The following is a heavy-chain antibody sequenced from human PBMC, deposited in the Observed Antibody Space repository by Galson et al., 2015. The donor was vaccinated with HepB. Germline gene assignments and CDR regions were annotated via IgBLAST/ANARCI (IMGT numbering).Heavy chain of an antibody. J-gene: IGHJ4*02. V-gene: IGHV1-69*13. Sequence: SVKVYCKAPAGTFSSYAISWARQAPGQGLELMGGIIPIFGTANYAQKFQGRVTITADESTSTAYMELSSLRSEDTAVYYCARGLVEMATIAPFDYWVQGTLVTVSS. CDR2: IIPIFGTA. D-gene: IGHD5-24*01. CDR1: AGTFSSYA. CDR3: ARGLVEMATIAPFDY.